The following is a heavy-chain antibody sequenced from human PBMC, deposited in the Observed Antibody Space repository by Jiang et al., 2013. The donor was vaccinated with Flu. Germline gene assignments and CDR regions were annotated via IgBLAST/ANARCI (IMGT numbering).Heavy chain of an antibody. Sequence: PGLVKPSETLSLTCTVSGGSISSSSYYWGWIRQPPGKGLEWIGSIYYSGSTYYNPSLKSRVTISVDTSKNQFSLKLSSVTAADTAVYYCAVPPGYSSSWYPYYYYYYGMDVWGQGTTVTVSS. CDR2: IYYSGST. V-gene: IGHV4-39*01. CDR3: AVPPGYSSSWYPYYYYYYGMDV. CDR1: GGSISSSSYY. J-gene: IGHJ6*02. D-gene: IGHD6-13*01.